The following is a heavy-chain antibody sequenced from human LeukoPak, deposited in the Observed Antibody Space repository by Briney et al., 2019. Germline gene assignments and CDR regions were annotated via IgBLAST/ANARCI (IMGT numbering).Heavy chain of an antibody. CDR2: IYYSGST. V-gene: IGHV4-59*08. CDR3: ARAEANWLSSSNWFDP. CDR1: GGSIGNYY. D-gene: IGHD3-9*01. J-gene: IGHJ5*02. Sequence: PSETLSLTCTVSGGSIGNYYWSWIRQPPGKGLEWIGYIYYSGSTNYNPSLKSRVTISMDTSKNQFSLNLSSVTAADTAVYYCARAEANWLSSSNWFDPWGQGTLVTVSS.